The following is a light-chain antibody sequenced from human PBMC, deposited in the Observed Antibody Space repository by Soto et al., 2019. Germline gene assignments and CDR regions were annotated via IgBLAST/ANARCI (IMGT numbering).Light chain of an antibody. Sequence: EIVLTQSPGTLSLSPGARAPLSCRASQSVSNNYLAWYQQKPGQAPRLLIYDASNRATGIPARFSGSGSGTDFTLTISRLEPEDFAVYYCQQYGSSPLTFGQGTKVDIK. CDR2: DAS. V-gene: IGKV3-20*01. CDR1: QSVSNNY. CDR3: QQYGSSPLT. J-gene: IGKJ1*01.